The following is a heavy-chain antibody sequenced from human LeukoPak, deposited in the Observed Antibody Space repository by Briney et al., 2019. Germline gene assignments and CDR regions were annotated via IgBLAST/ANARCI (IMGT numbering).Heavy chain of an antibody. V-gene: IGHV4-39*01. D-gene: IGHD5-18*01. CDR2: IYYSGST. CDR3: ARLRDEGYSYGSLDY. Sequence: SETLSLTCAVSDDSIRSSAYYWGWIRQPPGKGLEWIGSIYYSGSTYYNPSLKSRVTISIDTSKNQFSLKLSSVTAADTAVYYCARLRDEGYSYGSLDYWGQGTLVTVSS. J-gene: IGHJ4*02. CDR1: DDSIRSSAYY.